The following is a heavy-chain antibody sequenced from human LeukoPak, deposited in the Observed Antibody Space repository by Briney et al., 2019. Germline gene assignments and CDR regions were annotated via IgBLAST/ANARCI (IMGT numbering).Heavy chain of an antibody. CDR1: GLTFSNYG. V-gene: IGHV3-33*01. CDR3: AVWFGQFNYFDS. D-gene: IGHD3-10*01. Sequence: PGGSLRLSCAASGLTFSNYGMHWVRQAPGKGLEWVAVIWYDGGISHYADSVKGRFTISRDNSKNTLYLQMNSLRAEDTAVYYCAVWFGQFNYFDSWGEGTLVTVS. CDR2: IWYDGGIS. J-gene: IGHJ4*02.